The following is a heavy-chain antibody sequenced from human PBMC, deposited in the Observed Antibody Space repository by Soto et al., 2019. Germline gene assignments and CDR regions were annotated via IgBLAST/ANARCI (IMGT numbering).Heavy chain of an antibody. D-gene: IGHD2-21*02. Sequence: GGSLRLSCAASGFTFSSYWMHWVRQAPGKGLVWVGFIRSKAYGGTTEYAASVKGRFTISRDDSKSIAYLQMNSLKTEDTAVYYCTRGGLDFNSYYHHYYLDVWGKGTTVTVSS. CDR1: GFTFSSYW. V-gene: IGHV3-49*04. J-gene: IGHJ6*03. CDR3: TRGGLDFNSYYHHYYLDV. CDR2: IRSKAYGGTT.